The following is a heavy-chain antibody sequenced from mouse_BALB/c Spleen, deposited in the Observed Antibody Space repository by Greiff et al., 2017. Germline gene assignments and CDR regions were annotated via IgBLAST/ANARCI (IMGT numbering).Heavy chain of an antibody. V-gene: IGHV14-1*02. CDR2: IDPENGNT. D-gene: IGHD1-1*01. CDR3: AFYGRAMDY. J-gene: IGHJ4*01. CDR1: GFNIKDYY. Sequence: VQLKQSGAELVRPGALVKLSCKASGFNIKDYYMHWVKQRPEQGLEWIGWIDPENGNTIYDPKFQGKASITADTSSNTAYLQLSSLTSEDTAVYYCAFYGRAMDYWGQGTSVTVSS.